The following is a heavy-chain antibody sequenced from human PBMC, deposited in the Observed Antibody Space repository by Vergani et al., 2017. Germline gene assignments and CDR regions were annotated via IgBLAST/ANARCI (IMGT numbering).Heavy chain of an antibody. J-gene: IGHJ4*02. CDR2: IRSDESRR. Sequence: QVQLVESGGGVVQPGGSLRLSCAASGFTFNSYGMHWVRQAPGKGLEWVASIRSDESRRYYGDSMEGPFTISRDNSKNTLYLQMNSLRTDDTATYYCAKHFRGWGIDYWGQGTQVIVSS. CDR1: GFTFNSYG. V-gene: IGHV3-30*02. CDR3: AKHFRGWGIDY. D-gene: IGHD3-16*01.